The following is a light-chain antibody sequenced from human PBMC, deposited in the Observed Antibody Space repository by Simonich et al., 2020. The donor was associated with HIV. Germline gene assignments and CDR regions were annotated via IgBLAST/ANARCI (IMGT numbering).Light chain of an antibody. CDR3: QQYYSTPKT. Sequence: DIVLMQSPDSLAVSLGERATINCTSSQSVLYSSNNKHCLAWYQQKPGQPPKLLMYWASTREYGVPDRFSGSGSGTYFTLTISSLQAEDVAVYYCQQYYSTPKTFGHGTKVEIK. J-gene: IGKJ1*01. V-gene: IGKV4-1*01. CDR2: WAS. CDR1: QSVLYSSNNKHC.